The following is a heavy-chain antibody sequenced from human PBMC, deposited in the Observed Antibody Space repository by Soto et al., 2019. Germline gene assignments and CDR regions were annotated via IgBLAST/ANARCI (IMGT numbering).Heavy chain of an antibody. CDR2: ISFDGKNT. J-gene: IGHJ4*02. CDR3: ARLVESQQLAVLDY. Sequence: GSLRLSCAASGFDFRSYDMHWVRQAPGRRLEWVTVISFDGKNTNEADSVKGRFTISRDNPKNTLYLQMNSLRAEDTAVYYCARLVESQQLAVLDYWGQGTLVTVSS. D-gene: IGHD6-13*01. V-gene: IGHV3-30*04. CDR1: GFDFRSYD.